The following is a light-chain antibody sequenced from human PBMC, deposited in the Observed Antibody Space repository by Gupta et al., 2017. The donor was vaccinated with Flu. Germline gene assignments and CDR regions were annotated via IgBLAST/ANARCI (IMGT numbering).Light chain of an antibody. CDR1: SSDVGGDNR. J-gene: IGLJ1*01. Sequence: QSALTQPASVSGSPGPSITISCTGTSSDVGGDNRVSWYQQYPGKAPKLLIFEASERPSGVSYRFSGSKSGNTASLTISGLQAEDEADYYCCSYSPTSTYVFGTGTKVTVL. V-gene: IGLV2-23*01. CDR2: EAS. CDR3: CSYSPTSTYV.